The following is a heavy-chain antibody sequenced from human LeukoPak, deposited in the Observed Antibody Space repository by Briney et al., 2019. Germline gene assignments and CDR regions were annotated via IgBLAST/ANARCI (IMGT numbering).Heavy chain of an antibody. CDR3: ARDRHDYVWGSYPGGY. Sequence: PGGSLRLSCAASGFTVSSNYMSWVRQAPGKGLEWVSVIYSGGSTYYADSVKGRFTISRDNSKNTLYLQMNSLRAEDTALYYCARDRHDYVWGSYPGGYWGQGTLVTVSS. J-gene: IGHJ4*02. D-gene: IGHD3-16*02. CDR2: IYSGGST. V-gene: IGHV3-66*01. CDR1: GFTVSSNY.